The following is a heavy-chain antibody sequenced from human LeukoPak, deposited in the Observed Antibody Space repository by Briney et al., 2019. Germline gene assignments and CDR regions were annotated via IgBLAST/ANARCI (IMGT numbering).Heavy chain of an antibody. J-gene: IGHJ3*02. V-gene: IGHV1-2*02. D-gene: IGHD4-17*01. CDR2: INPNSGGT. CDR3: ARVAYGDYGDAFDI. Sequence: ASVKVSCKASGYTFTGYYMHWVRQAPGQGLEWMGWINPNSGGTNYAQKFQGRVTMTRDTSISTAYMELSRLRSDDTAVYYCARVAYGDYGDAFDIWGQGTMVTVSS. CDR1: GYTFTGYY.